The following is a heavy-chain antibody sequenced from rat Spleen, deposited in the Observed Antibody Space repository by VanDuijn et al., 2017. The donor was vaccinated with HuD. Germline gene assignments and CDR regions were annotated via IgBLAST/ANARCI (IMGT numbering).Heavy chain of an antibody. Sequence: EVQLVESGGGLVQPGRSMKLSCAASGFTFSNYGMAWVRQAPKKGLEWVAYISYDGGSTYYRDPVKGRFTISRDNAKSTLYLQMDSLRSEDTATYYCTTGELPYYVMDAWGQGASVTVSS. CDR3: TTGELPYYVMDA. CDR1: GFTFSNYG. V-gene: IGHV5-20*01. CDR2: ISYDGGST. D-gene: IGHD3-1*01. J-gene: IGHJ4*01.